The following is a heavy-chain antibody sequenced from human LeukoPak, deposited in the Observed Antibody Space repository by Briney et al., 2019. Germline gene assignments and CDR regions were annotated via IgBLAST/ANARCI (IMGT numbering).Heavy chain of an antibody. CDR1: GGSISSYY. V-gene: IGHV4-59*01. J-gene: IGHJ4*02. Sequence: SETLSLTCTVSGGSISSYYWSWIRQPPGKGLEWIGYIYYSGSTNYNPSLKSRVTISVDTSKNQFSLKPSSVTAADTAVYYCARGPVGYYGSGSYPYDYWGQGTLVTVS. CDR3: ARGPVGYYGSGSYPYDY. CDR2: IYYSGST. D-gene: IGHD3-10*01.